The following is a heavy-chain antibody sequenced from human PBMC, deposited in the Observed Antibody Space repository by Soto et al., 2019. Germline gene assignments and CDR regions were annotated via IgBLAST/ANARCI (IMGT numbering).Heavy chain of an antibody. CDR2: TSNSGST. D-gene: IGHD2-2*01. CDR1: GGSITSSGYY. V-gene: IGHV4-31*03. Sequence: QVQLQESGPGLVKPSQTLSLTCTVSGGSITSSGYYWSWIRQHPGEGLEWIGFTSNSGSTSYNPSRKSRVTIAVDTSSNQFSLNLKSVTAPDTAVYYCARGGGSTKVDYWGQGTLVTVSP. J-gene: IGHJ4*02. CDR3: ARGGGSTKVDY.